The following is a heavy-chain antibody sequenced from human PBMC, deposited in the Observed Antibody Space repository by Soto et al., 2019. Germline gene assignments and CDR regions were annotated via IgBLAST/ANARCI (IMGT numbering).Heavy chain of an antibody. J-gene: IGHJ4*02. CDR2: IHYNGNT. V-gene: IGHV4-59*01. CDR1: GDYISSYS. Sequence: SETLSLTCTVSGDYISSYSWSWIRQPPGKGLEWIGNIHYNGNTKYSPSLKSRVTMSVDTSKNHFSLKLISVTTADTAVYFCAREGNLGRWIQPLDSWGQGTLVTVSS. D-gene: IGHD2-2*03. CDR3: AREGNLGRWIQPLDS.